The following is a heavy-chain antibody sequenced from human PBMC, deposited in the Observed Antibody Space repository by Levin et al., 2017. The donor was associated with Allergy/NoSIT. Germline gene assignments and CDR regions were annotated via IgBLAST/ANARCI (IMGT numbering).Heavy chain of an antibody. CDR3: ARDGAARLAAAGYFQH. Sequence: PGGSLRLSCAASGFTFSSYGMHWVRQAPGKGLEWVAVIWYDGSNKYYADSVKGRFTISRDNSKNTLYLQMNSLRAEDTAVYYCARDGAARLAAAGYFQHWGQGTLVTVSS. J-gene: IGHJ1*01. CDR2: IWYDGSNK. CDR1: GFTFSSYG. D-gene: IGHD6-13*01. V-gene: IGHV3-33*01.